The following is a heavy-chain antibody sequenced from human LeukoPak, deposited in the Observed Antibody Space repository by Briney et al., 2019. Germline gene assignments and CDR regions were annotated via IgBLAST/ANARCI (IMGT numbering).Heavy chain of an antibody. CDR1: GYTFTGYY. CDR2: INPSGGST. V-gene: IGHV1-46*01. J-gene: IGHJ4*02. CDR3: ARFGYSPFDFDY. Sequence: GAPVKVSCKASGYTFTGYYMHWVRQAPGQGLEWMGIINPSGGSTSYAQKFQGRVTMTRDMSTSTVYMELSSLRSEDTAVYYCARFGYSPFDFDYWGQGTLVTVSS. D-gene: IGHD5-18*01.